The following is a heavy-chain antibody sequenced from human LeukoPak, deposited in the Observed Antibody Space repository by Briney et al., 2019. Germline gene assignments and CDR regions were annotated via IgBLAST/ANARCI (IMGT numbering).Heavy chain of an antibody. CDR3: ARGWQPRGPFDY. V-gene: IGHV3-30*19. Sequence: PGGSLRLSCAASGFTFSSYGMHWVRQAPGKGLEWVAVISYDGSNKYYADSVKGRFTISRDNSKNTLYLQMNSLRAEDTAVYYCARGWQPRGPFDYWGQGTLVTVSS. CDR2: ISYDGSNK. J-gene: IGHJ4*02. D-gene: IGHD3-10*01. CDR1: GFTFSSYG.